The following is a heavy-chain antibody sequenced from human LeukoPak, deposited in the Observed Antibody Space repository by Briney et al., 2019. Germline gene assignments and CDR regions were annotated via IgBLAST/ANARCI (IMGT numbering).Heavy chain of an antibody. CDR1: GYTFTSYY. D-gene: IGHD1-26*01. Sequence: ASVKVSCKASGYTFTSYYLHWVRQAPGQGLEWMGIINPSGGSTNYAQKFQARVTMTRDRSTSTVYMELRRMRPEDTAVYYCARAKSGSYYSGYNWFDPWGQGTPVTVSS. J-gene: IGHJ5*02. V-gene: IGHV1-46*01. CDR3: ARAKSGSYYSGYNWFDP. CDR2: INPSGGST.